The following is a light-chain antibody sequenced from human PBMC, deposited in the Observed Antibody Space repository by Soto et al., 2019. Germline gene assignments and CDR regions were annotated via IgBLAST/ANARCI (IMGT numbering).Light chain of an antibody. CDR1: QSISSW. Sequence: DIQMTQSPSTLSASVGDRVTITCRASQSISSWLAWYQQKPGKAPKLLIYKASNLESGAPSRFSGSGSGTEFTLTISSLQPDDFATYYCQQYNSMWTFGQGTK. CDR2: KAS. CDR3: QQYNSMWT. J-gene: IGKJ1*01. V-gene: IGKV1-5*03.